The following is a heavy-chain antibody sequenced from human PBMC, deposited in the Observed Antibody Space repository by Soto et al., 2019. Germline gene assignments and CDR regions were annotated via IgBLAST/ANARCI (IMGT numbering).Heavy chain of an antibody. Sequence: GGSLRLSCAASGFTFSSYSMNWVRQAPGKGLEWVGRIKSKTDGGTTDYAAPVKGRFTISRDDSRNTLYLQMNSLKTEDTAVYYCTTDLGSSWTQGYWGQGTLVTVSS. CDR1: GFTFSSYS. CDR3: TTDLGSSWTQGY. CDR2: IKSKTDGGTT. J-gene: IGHJ4*02. V-gene: IGHV3-15*07. D-gene: IGHD6-13*01.